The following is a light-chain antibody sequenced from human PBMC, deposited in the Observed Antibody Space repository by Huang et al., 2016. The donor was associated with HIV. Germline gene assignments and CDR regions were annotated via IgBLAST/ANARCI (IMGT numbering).Light chain of an antibody. CDR1: QSISTY. J-gene: IGKJ2*01. Sequence: DIQMTQSPSSLSSSVGDRVTLTFRACQSISTYLNWYQQKPGKAPNILIYGTSTLQSGVPSRFSGGGTGTDFTVTISSLQPEDFATYYCQQSYTTPPYTFGQGTKVEIK. CDR2: GTS. CDR3: QQSYTTPPYT. V-gene: IGKV1-39*01.